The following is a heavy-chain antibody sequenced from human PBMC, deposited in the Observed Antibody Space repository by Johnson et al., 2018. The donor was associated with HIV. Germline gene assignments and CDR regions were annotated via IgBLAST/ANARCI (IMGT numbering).Heavy chain of an antibody. V-gene: IGHV3-7*04. CDR1: GFTFNSFW. J-gene: IGHJ3*02. Sequence: VQLVESGGGLVQPGGSLRLSCAASGFTFNSFWMTWVRQAPGKGLEWVANIKQDGSEKYYVDSVKGRFTISRDKAKNSLYLQMNRLRAEETAVYYCARGASTDWDDAVVSWGQGTMVTVSS. D-gene: IGHD1-14*01. CDR3: ARGASTDWDDAVVS. CDR2: IKQDGSEK.